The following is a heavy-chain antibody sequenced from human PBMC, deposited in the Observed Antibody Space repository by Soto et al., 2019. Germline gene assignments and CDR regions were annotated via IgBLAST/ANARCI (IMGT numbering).Heavy chain of an antibody. CDR1: GGTFRSDT. CDR2: IIPILGIA. CDR3: AREDCGGDCYLHRDWYFAL. V-gene: IGHV1-69*08. Sequence: QVQLVQSGAEVKKPGSSVKVFCKASGGTFRSDTISWVRQAPGQGLEWMGRIIPILGIANYAQKFQGRVKITADKSTSTAYMGLSSLRSEDTPVNYCAREDCGGDCYLHRDWYFALWGRGTLVTVSS. D-gene: IGHD2-21*02. J-gene: IGHJ2*01.